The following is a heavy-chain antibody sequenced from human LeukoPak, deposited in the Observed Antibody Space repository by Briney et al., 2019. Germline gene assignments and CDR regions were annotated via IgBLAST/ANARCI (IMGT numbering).Heavy chain of an antibody. CDR2: IYYSGST. V-gene: IGHV4-59*08. D-gene: IGHD5-18*01. J-gene: IGHJ4*02. CDR1: GGSISSYY. CDR3: ARRAPYSYEWSTLDY. Sequence: SETLSLTCTVSGGSISSYYWSWIRQPPGKGLEWIGYIYYSGSTNYNPSLKSRVTISVDTSKNQFSLKQSSGTAADTAVYYCARRAPYSYEWSTLDYWGQGTLVTVSS.